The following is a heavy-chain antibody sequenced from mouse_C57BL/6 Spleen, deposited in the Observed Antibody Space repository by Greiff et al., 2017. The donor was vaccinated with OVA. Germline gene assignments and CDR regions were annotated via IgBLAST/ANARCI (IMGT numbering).Heavy chain of an antibody. CDR1: GFNIKNTY. CDR2: IDPANGST. CDR3: ARGRYFGNSVFAY. D-gene: IGHD2-1*01. Sequence: EVQLVESVAELVRPGTSVKLSCTASGFNIKNTYMHWVKQRPEQGLEWIGRIDPANGSTNYAPKFQGKATMTADTSSNTAYLQLSSLTSEDTAIYYCARGRYFGNSVFAYWGQGTLVTVST. J-gene: IGHJ3*01. V-gene: IGHV14-3*01.